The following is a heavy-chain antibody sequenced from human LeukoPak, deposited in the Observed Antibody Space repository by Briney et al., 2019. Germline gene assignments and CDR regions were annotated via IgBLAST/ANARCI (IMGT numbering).Heavy chain of an antibody. V-gene: IGHV4-34*01. CDR3: ASVKGFYCSSTSCNDY. Sequence: PSETLSLTCAVYGGSFSGYYWSWIRQPPGKGLEWIGEINHSGSTNYNPSLKSRVTISVDTSKNQFSLKLSSVTAADTAVYYCASVKGFYCSSTSCNDYWGQGTLVTVSS. CDR1: GGSFSGYY. D-gene: IGHD2-2*01. CDR2: INHSGST. J-gene: IGHJ4*02.